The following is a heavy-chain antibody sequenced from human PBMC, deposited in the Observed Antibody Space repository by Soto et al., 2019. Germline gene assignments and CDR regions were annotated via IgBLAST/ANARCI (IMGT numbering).Heavy chain of an antibody. D-gene: IGHD1-26*01. CDR1: GFTFTSSA. Sequence: QMQLVQSGPEVKKPGTSVKVSCKASGFTFTSSAVQWVRPARGQRLEWIGWIVVGSGNTNYAQKFQERVTITRDMSTSDAYLELSSLRSDDTAVYYCAAVSGRNTQGHDFDIWCHGAMVTVSS. V-gene: IGHV1-58*01. CDR3: AAVSGRNTQGHDFDI. J-gene: IGHJ3*02. CDR2: IVVGSGNT.